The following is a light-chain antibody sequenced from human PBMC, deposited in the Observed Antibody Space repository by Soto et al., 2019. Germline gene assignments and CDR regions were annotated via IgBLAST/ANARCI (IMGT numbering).Light chain of an antibody. V-gene: IGLV1-44*01. CDR1: SSDIGSNT. CDR2: RDN. CDR3: TAWDGGLNARV. Sequence: QSVLTQPPSASGTPGQRVTISCSGSSSDIGSNTVNWYQQLPGTAPKLLMYRDNHRPSGIPDRFSCSKSGTSASLDISGLQSEDEADYYCTAWDGGLNARVFGGGTKLTVL. J-gene: IGLJ3*02.